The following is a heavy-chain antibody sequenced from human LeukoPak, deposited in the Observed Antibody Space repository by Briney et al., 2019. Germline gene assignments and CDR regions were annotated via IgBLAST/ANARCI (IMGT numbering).Heavy chain of an antibody. Sequence: WGSLRLSCAASGFTFSDYALIWVRQAPGKGLEWISAIGGTGNTYYADSVKGRFTIFRDNSKNTVYLQMNSLRAEDTALYYCGKDPNGDYVGAFDFWGQGTMVTVSS. D-gene: IGHD4-17*01. CDR2: IGGTGNT. J-gene: IGHJ3*01. V-gene: IGHV3-23*01. CDR1: GFTFSDYA. CDR3: GKDPNGDYVGAFDF.